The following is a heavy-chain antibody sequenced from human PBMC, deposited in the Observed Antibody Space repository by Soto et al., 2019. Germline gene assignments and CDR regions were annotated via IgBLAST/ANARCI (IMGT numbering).Heavy chain of an antibody. D-gene: IGHD3-10*02. CDR1: GFTFSSYW. CDR2: IKQDGSEK. CDR3: ARDVRGVIITEFDY. Sequence: GGSLRLSCAASGFTFSSYWMSWVRQAPGKGLEWVANIKQDGSEKYYVDSVKGRFTISRDNAKNSLYLQMNSLRAEDTAVYYCARDVRGVIITEFDYWGQGTLVTVSS. J-gene: IGHJ4*02. V-gene: IGHV3-7*01.